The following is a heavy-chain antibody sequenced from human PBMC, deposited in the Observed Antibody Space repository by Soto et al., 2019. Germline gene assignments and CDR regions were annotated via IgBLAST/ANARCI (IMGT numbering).Heavy chain of an antibody. CDR2: IYYSGST. Sequence: SETLSLTCTVSGGSISSGGYYWSWIRQHPGKGLEWIGYIYYSGSTYYNPSLKSRVTISVDTSKNQFSLKLSSVTAADTAVYYCARDRRYCSGGSCYSRDDAAFDIWGQRTMVTVSS. CDR1: GGSISSGGYY. CDR3: ARDRRYCSGGSCYSRDDAAFDI. D-gene: IGHD2-15*01. V-gene: IGHV4-31*02. J-gene: IGHJ3*02.